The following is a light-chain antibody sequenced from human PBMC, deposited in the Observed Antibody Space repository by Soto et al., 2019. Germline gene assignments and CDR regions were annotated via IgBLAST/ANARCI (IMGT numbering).Light chain of an antibody. Sequence: EIVLTQSPGTLSLSPGERGTLSCRASKSVSSGYLAWYQQQPGQAPRLLIYDASSRATGIPDRFSGSGSGTDFTLTISRLEPEDFAVYYCQQYGGSPRTFGQGTKVEIK. CDR3: QQYGGSPRT. V-gene: IGKV3-20*01. J-gene: IGKJ1*01. CDR2: DAS. CDR1: KSVSSGY.